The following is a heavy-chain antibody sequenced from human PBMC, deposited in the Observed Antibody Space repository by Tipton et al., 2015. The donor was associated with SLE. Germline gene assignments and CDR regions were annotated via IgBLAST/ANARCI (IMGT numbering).Heavy chain of an antibody. J-gene: IGHJ4*02. CDR3: ARDKSGSLDTFDI. CDR2: IYSNGRV. CDR1: GASVSSSDYS. D-gene: IGHD5-18*01. V-gene: IGHV4-39*07. Sequence: TLSLTCSVSGASVSSSDYSWGWIRQPPGKGLEWIGSIYSNGRVYSNPSLRSRVTISADTSQNQVSLKVNSVTAADTALYFCARDKSGSLDTFDIWGQGTLVTVSS.